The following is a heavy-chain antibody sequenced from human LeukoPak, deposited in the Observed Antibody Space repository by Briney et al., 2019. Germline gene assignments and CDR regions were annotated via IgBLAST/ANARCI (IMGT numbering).Heavy chain of an antibody. V-gene: IGHV3-66*01. CDR1: GFXVSSNY. J-gene: IGHJ4*02. CDR3: ARVGVGALFDY. Sequence: GGSLRLSCAASGFXVSSNYITWVRQAPGKGLEWVSVFYSGGSTYYADTVKGRFTISRDKSKNTLYLQMNSLRAEDTAVYYCARVGVGALFDYWGQGTLVTVSS. D-gene: IGHD3-3*01. CDR2: FYSGGST.